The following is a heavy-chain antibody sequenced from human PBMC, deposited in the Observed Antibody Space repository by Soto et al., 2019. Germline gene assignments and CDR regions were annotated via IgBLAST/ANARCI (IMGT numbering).Heavy chain of an antibody. D-gene: IGHD3-22*01. CDR1: GFTFGSRA. CDR2: ITDTGGDT. V-gene: IGHV3-23*01. Sequence: GGSLRLSCVASGFTFGSRAMSWVRQAPGEGLEWVSTITDTGGDTKYADSVRGRFTISRDNSKNTLYLQMSSLRAEDSAVYYCAKVEDYYDSSGTGYWGQGTLVTVSS. CDR3: AKVEDYYDSSGTGY. J-gene: IGHJ4*02.